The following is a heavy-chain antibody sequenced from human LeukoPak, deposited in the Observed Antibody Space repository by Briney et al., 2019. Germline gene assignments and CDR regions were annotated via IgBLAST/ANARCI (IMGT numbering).Heavy chain of an antibody. CDR1: GFTFSSYW. J-gene: IGHJ5*02. Sequence: GGSLRLSCAASGFTFSSYWMSWVRQAPGKGLEWVSVISGNGGTTYYADFVQGRFTISRDNSKNTLYLQMNNLRAEDSAVYYCAKDSDTWPVNWFDPWGQGTLVTVSS. CDR3: AKDSDTWPVNWFDP. D-gene: IGHD2-21*01. V-gene: IGHV3-23*01. CDR2: ISGNGGTT.